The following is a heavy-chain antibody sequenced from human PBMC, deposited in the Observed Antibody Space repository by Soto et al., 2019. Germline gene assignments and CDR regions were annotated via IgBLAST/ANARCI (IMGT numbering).Heavy chain of an antibody. J-gene: IGHJ1*01. CDR2: INAGNGNT. CDR1: GYTFTSYA. Sequence: ASVKVSCKASGYTFTSYAMHWVRQAPGQRLEWMGWINAGNGNTKYSQKFQGRVTITRDTSASTAYMELSSLRSEDTAVYYCARASSPPWYSSGLSGEYFQHWGQVTLVTVSS. D-gene: IGHD6-19*01. V-gene: IGHV1-3*01. CDR3: ARASSPPWYSSGLSGEYFQH.